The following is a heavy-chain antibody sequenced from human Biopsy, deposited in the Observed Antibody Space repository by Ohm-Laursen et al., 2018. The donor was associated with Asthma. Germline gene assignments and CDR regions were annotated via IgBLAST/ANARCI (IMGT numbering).Heavy chain of an antibody. CDR2: IYYSGST. CDR3: ARTTYGHDGFDP. V-gene: IGHV4-31*03. CDR1: GASIRSVGYY. D-gene: IGHD4-17*01. J-gene: IGHJ5*02. Sequence: TLSLTCSVSGASIRSVGYYWSRIRQHPVKGLEWIGHIYYSGSTYYNPSLKSRVSISLDTSKNQFSLSLTSVTAADTAVYYCARTTYGHDGFDPWGQGTLVTVSS.